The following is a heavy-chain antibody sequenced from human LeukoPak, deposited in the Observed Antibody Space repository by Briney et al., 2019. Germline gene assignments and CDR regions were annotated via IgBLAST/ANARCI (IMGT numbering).Heavy chain of an antibody. Sequence: PGGSLRLSCAASGFTFSSYSMLWVRQAPGKGLEWVSYISSSSSTIYYADSVKGRFTISRDNAKNSLYLQMNSLRAEDTAVYYCARVRGYSGYDAFDIWGQGTMVTVSS. J-gene: IGHJ3*02. D-gene: IGHD5-12*01. CDR1: GFTFSSYS. V-gene: IGHV3-48*01. CDR3: ARVRGYSGYDAFDI. CDR2: ISSSSSTI.